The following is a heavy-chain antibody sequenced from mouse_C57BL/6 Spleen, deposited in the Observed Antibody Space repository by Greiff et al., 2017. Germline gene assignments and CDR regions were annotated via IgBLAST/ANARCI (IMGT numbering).Heavy chain of an antibody. V-gene: IGHV1-82*01. Sequence: VQLQQSGPELVKPGASVKISCKASGYAFSSSWMNWVKQRPGKGLEWIGRFYPGDGDTNYNGKFKGKATLTADKSSSTAYMQLSSLTSEDSAVYFCAREGYDYDGVDYWGQGTTLTVSS. D-gene: IGHD2-4*01. J-gene: IGHJ2*01. CDR3: AREGYDYDGVDY. CDR1: GYAFSSSW. CDR2: FYPGDGDT.